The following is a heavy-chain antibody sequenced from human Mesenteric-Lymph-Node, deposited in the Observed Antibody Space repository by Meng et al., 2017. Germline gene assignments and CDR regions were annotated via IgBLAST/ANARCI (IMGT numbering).Heavy chain of an antibody. CDR1: GFTVSSNY. Sequence: GESLKISCAASGFTVSSNYMSWVRQAPGKGLEWVSVIYSGGSTYYADSVKGRFTISRDNSKNTLYLQMNSLRAEDTAVYYCASLGDIVVVPAARSFDYWGQGTLVTVSS. CDR2: IYSGGST. V-gene: IGHV3-66*02. CDR3: ASLGDIVVVPAARSFDY. J-gene: IGHJ4*02. D-gene: IGHD2-2*01.